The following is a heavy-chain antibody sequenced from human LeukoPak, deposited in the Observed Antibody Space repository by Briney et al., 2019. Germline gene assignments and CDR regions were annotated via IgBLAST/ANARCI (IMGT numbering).Heavy chain of an antibody. V-gene: IGHV5-51*01. Sequence: GESLKISCKGSGYSFTSYWIGWVRQMPGKGLEWMGIIYPGDSDTRYSPSFQGQVTISADKSISTAYLQWSSLKASDTAMYYCARRQVAPYSSSWYYFDYWGQGTLVTVSS. CDR1: GYSFTSYW. CDR3: ARRQVAPYSSSWYYFDY. CDR2: IYPGDSDT. J-gene: IGHJ4*02. D-gene: IGHD6-13*01.